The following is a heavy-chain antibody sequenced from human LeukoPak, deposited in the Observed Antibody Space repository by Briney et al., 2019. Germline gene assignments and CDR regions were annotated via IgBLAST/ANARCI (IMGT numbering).Heavy chain of an antibody. V-gene: IGHV4-39*07. CDR2: VSYSGST. CDR3: AILTYYYGSGSSKGMDV. Sequence: SGTLSLTCSVSGDSIYSSSYYLGWIRQPPGKGLEWIGSVSYSGSTYFNPSLKSRVTISVDTSKNQFSLKLSSVTAADTAVYYCAILTYYYGSGSSKGMDVWGQGTTVTVSS. J-gene: IGHJ6*02. D-gene: IGHD3-10*01. CDR1: GDSIYSSSYY.